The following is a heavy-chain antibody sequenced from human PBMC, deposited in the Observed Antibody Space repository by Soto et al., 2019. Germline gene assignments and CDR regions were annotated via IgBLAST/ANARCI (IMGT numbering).Heavy chain of an antibody. V-gene: IGHV3-30*18. J-gene: IGHJ5*02. Sequence: QVQLVESGGGAVQPGRSLRLSCAASGFTFSSYGMHWVRQAPGKGLEWVAVISYDGSNKYYADSVKGRFTISRDNSKNTLYLQMNSLRAEDTAVYYCAKVGPYCSGGSCLGSWGQGTLVTVSS. CDR3: AKVGPYCSGGSCLGS. D-gene: IGHD2-15*01. CDR1: GFTFSSYG. CDR2: ISYDGSNK.